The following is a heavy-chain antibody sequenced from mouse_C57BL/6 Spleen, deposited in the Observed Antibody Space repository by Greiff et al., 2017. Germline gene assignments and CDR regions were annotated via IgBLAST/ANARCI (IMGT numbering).Heavy chain of an antibody. J-gene: IGHJ2*01. Sequence: VQLQQSGAELVRPGASVTLSCTASGFNIKDDYMHWVKQRPEQGLEWIGWIDPENGDTEYASKFQGKATITADPSPNTAYLQLSSLTSEDTAVYYCTTDYDYEYDFDYWGQGTTLTVSS. D-gene: IGHD2-4*01. CDR1: GFNIKDDY. V-gene: IGHV14-4*01. CDR3: TTDYDYEYDFDY. CDR2: IDPENGDT.